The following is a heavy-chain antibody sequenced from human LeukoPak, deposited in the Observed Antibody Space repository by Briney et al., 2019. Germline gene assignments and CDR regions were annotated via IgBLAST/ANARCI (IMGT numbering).Heavy chain of an antibody. D-gene: IGHD1-26*01. J-gene: IGHJ6*02. Sequence: SETLSLTCVVSGDSIITNDFFWGWVRQPPGKALEWLGSTYQISPLKSRVTIAVDTSRNEFSLRLTSVTAADTAVYFCARVLGRFQEAMDVWGQGTTVTVSS. V-gene: IGHV4-39*07. CDR2: T. CDR1: GDSIITNDFF. CDR3: ARVLGRFQEAMDV.